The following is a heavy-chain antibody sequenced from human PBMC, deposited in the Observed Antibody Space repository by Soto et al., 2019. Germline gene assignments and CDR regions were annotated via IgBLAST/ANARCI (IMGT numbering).Heavy chain of an antibody. J-gene: IGHJ3*02. D-gene: IGHD2-15*01. Sequence: EVQLLESGGGLVEPGGSLRLSCAASGFTFRSYAMTWVRQAPGKGLEWVSYTGGGGVSTYDADSVKGRFTSSRDDSNNPLYLQMNSLRAEDTALYYCAKIVGGGSHHDAFDIWGQGTMVTVSS. CDR1: GFTFRSYA. V-gene: IGHV3-23*01. CDR3: AKIVGGGSHHDAFDI. CDR2: TGGGGVST.